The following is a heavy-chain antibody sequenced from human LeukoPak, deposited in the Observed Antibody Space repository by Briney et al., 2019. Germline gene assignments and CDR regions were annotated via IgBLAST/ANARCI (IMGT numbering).Heavy chain of an antibody. V-gene: IGHV3-7*02. CDR1: GFTFSHYW. J-gene: IGHJ4*02. CDR3: ARGLKASAY. Sequence: PGGSLRLSCAASGFTFSHYWMSWGRQAPGKGLEWVANIKEDGSEKNYVDSVRGRFTISRDNAKNSLYLQMNSLRAEDTAVYYCARGLKASAYWGQGTLVTVSS. D-gene: IGHD2-15*01. CDR2: IKEDGSEK.